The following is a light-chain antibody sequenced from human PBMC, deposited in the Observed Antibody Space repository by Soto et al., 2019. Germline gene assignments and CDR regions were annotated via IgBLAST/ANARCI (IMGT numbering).Light chain of an antibody. J-gene: IGKJ2*01. CDR2: AAS. CDR3: LQHSGFPYT. CDR1: QGISND. V-gene: IGKV1-17*01. Sequence: DIQMTQSPSSLSASVGDRATITCRASQGISNDLGWYQQKPGKAPKRLIYAASSLQSGVPSRFSGSGSGTESTLTITLLKPEDFATYYCLQHSGFPYTFGQGNKVE.